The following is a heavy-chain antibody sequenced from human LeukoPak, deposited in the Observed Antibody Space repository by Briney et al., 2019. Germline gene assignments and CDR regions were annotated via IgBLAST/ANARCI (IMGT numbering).Heavy chain of an antibody. CDR2: INHSGST. J-gene: IGHJ3*02. CDR1: GYSISSGYY. Sequence: PSETLSLTCAVSGYSISSGYYWGWLRQPPGKERELIRSINHSGSTYYNPSLKSRVTISIDTSKNQFSLNLSSVTAADTAVYYCARGYSYGFRGVRAFDIWGQGTMVTVSS. V-gene: IGHV4-38-2*01. D-gene: IGHD5-18*01. CDR3: ARGYSYGFRGVRAFDI.